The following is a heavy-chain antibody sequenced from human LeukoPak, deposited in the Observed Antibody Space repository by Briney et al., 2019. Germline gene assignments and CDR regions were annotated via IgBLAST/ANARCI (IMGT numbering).Heavy chain of an antibody. CDR3: ARGYDYGDYVGDSDY. D-gene: IGHD4-17*01. Sequence: ASVKVSCKASGYTFTSYPISWVRQAPGQGLEWMGWITTYNGNTNYAQKLQGRVTMTTDTSTSTAYMDLRGLRSDDTAVYYCARGYDYGDYVGDSDYWGQGTLVTVSS. CDR1: GYTFTSYP. CDR2: ITTYNGNT. J-gene: IGHJ4*02. V-gene: IGHV1-18*01.